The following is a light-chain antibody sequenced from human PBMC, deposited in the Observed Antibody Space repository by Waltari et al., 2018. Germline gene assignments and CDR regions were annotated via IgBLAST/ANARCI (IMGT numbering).Light chain of an antibody. CDR3: NSYTISGTYV. V-gene: IGLV2-14*01. CDR1: NNYLRLYNY. J-gene: IGLJ1*01. CDR2: DVD. Sequence: QSALTQPASVSGSPGQSITISCTGTNNYLRLYNYVPWYQQHPGRPPKLIIYDVDNRASGVSDRFSASKSGNTASLTISGLQAEDEADYYCNSYTISGTYVFGTGTRVTVL.